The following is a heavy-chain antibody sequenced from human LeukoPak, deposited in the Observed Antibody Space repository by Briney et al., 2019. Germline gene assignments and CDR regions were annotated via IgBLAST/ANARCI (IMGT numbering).Heavy chain of an antibody. Sequence: ASVKVSCKASGYTFTSYSISWVRQAPGQGLEWMGWISAYNGNTNYAQKLQGRVTMTTDTSTSTVYMELSSLTSDDTAVYYCARDIATIVHQDWGQGTQVTVSS. V-gene: IGHV1-18*01. CDR1: GYTFTSYS. J-gene: IGHJ4*02. CDR2: ISAYNGNT. CDR3: ARDIATIVHQD. D-gene: IGHD1-26*01.